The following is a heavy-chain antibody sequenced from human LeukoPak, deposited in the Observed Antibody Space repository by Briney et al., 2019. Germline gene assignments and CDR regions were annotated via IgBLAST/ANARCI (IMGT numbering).Heavy chain of an antibody. Sequence: SETLSLTCAVSGGSISSGGYSWSWIRQPPGKGLEWIGYIYHSGSTYYNPSLKSRVTISVDRSKNQFSLKLSSVTAADTAVYYCARHNELLENAFDIWGQGTMVTVSS. J-gene: IGHJ3*02. V-gene: IGHV4-30-2*01. D-gene: IGHD1-26*01. CDR2: IYHSGST. CDR1: GGSISSGGYS. CDR3: ARHNELLENAFDI.